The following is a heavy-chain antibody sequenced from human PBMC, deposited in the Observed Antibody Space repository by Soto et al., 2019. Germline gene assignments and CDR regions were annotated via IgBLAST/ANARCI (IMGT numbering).Heavy chain of an antibody. V-gene: IGHV1-69*01. CDR1: GVLFSSYA. Sequence: QEQLVQSGAEVKKSGSSVKVSCKDTGVLFSSYAVSWVRQAPGQGLEWMGGIIPVFDTVYYAQKFKGRVTITADESTNTAYMELSSMRSEDTDMYYCARGGSGYVWFNEFWGQGTLVTVSS. D-gene: IGHD3-22*01. CDR2: IIPVFDTV. CDR3: ARGGSGYVWFNEF. J-gene: IGHJ4*02.